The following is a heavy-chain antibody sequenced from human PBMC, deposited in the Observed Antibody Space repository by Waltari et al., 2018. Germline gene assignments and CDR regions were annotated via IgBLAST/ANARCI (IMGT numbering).Heavy chain of an antibody. Sequence: QLQLQESGPGLVKPSETLSLTCTVSGGSISSSSYYWGWIRQPPGKGLEWIGSIYYSGSTYYNPSLKSRVTISVDTSKNQFSLKLSSVTAADTAVYYCATLPGDFWSGYYEPSDYWGQGTLVTVSS. J-gene: IGHJ4*02. V-gene: IGHV4-39*07. D-gene: IGHD3-3*01. CDR1: GGSISSSSYY. CDR2: IYYSGST. CDR3: ATLPGDFWSGYYEPSDY.